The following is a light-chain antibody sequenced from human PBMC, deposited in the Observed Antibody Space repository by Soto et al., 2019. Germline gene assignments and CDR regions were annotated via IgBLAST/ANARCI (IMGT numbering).Light chain of an antibody. CDR2: GAS. Sequence: EIVVTQSPATLSVSPGERATFSCRASQSVSSNLAWYQQKPGQAPRLLIYGASPRTTAIPARFSGNCSGNDFTLTISSLQHEDFEVYYCQQDNNWPRTFGQGTKVEIK. CDR1: QSVSSN. CDR3: QQDNNWPRT. J-gene: IGKJ1*01. V-gene: IGKV3-15*01.